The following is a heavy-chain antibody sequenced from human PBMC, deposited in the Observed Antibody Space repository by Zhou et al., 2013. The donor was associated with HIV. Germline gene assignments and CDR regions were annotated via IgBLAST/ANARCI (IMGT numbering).Heavy chain of an antibody. D-gene: IGHD2-2*01. Sequence: QVQLVQSGAEVKKPGSSVKVSCKASGGTFSSYAISWVRQAPGQGLEWMGGIIPIFGTANYAQKFQGRVTITTDESTSTAYMELSSLRSEDTAVYYCARSPVVPAAKGYYYYYMDVWGKGTTGHRLL. J-gene: IGHJ6*03. CDR3: ARSPVVPAAKGYYYYYMDV. CDR1: GGTFSSYA. V-gene: IGHV1-69*05. CDR2: IIPIFGTA.